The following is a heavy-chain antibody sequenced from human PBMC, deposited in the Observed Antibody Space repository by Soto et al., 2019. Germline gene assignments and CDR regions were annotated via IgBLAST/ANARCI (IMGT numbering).Heavy chain of an antibody. J-gene: IGHJ3*02. CDR1: GYTFTSYD. Sequence: GASVKVSCKASGYTFTSYDINWVRQATGQGLEWMGWMNPNSGNTGYAQKFQGRVTMTRNTSISTAYMELSSLRSEDTAVYHCARGSPPYDYIWGSYRRDAFDIWGQGTMVTVSS. CDR3: ARGSPPYDYIWGSYRRDAFDI. D-gene: IGHD3-16*02. V-gene: IGHV1-8*01. CDR2: MNPNSGNT.